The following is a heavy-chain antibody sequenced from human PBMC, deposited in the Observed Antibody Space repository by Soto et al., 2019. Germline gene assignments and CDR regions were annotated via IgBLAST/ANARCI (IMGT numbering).Heavy chain of an antibody. D-gene: IGHD6-13*01. CDR3: ARHLWVGSSWYLGAFDI. CDR2: IYYSGST. J-gene: IGHJ3*02. V-gene: IGHV4-59*08. Sequence: QVQLQESGPGLVKPSETLSLTCTVSGDSISNYYWSWIRQPPGKGLEWIGYIYYSGSTNYNPSLNSRVTTSVDTSKNHSSLKLSSVTAADTAVYYCARHLWVGSSWYLGAFDIWGEGTMVTVSS. CDR1: GDSISNYY.